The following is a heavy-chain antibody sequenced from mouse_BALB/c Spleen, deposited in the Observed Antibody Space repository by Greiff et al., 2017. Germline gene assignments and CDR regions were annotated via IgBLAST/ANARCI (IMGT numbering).Heavy chain of an antibody. CDR3: ARGYDYDVGGAMDD. Sequence: VQLKQSGAELVKPGASVKLSCTASGFNIKDTYMHWVKQRPEQGLEWIGRIDPANGNTKYDPKFQGKATITADTSSNTAYLQLSSLTSEDTAVYYCARGYDYDVGGAMDDWGQGTSVTVSS. J-gene: IGHJ4*01. V-gene: IGHV14-3*02. CDR1: GFNIKDTY. D-gene: IGHD2-4*01. CDR2: IDPANGNT.